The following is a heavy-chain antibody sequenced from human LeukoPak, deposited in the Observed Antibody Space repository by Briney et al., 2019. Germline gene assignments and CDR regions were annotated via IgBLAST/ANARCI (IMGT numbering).Heavy chain of an antibody. CDR2: ISGSGGST. J-gene: IGHJ3*02. D-gene: IGHD3-3*01. CDR3: ARVSRYDFWSGSPRGAFDI. CDR1: GFTFSSYA. Sequence: GGSLRLSCAASGFTFSSYAMSWVRQAPGKGLEWVSVISGSGGSTYYADSVKGRFTISRDNSKNTLYLQMNSLRAEDTAVYYCARVSRYDFWSGSPRGAFDIWGQGTMVTVSS. V-gene: IGHV3-23*01.